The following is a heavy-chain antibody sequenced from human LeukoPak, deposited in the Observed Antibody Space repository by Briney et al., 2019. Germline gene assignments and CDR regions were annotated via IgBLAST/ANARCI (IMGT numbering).Heavy chain of an antibody. Sequence: SETLSLTCAVYGGSFSGYYWSWIRQPPGKGLEWIGEINHSGSTNYNPSLKSRVTISVDTSKNQFSLKLSSVTAADTAVYYCARVRSSGYYGRWAAYYFDYWGQGTLVTVPS. CDR1: GGSFSGYY. CDR2: INHSGST. V-gene: IGHV4-34*01. D-gene: IGHD3-22*01. J-gene: IGHJ4*02. CDR3: ARVRSSGYYGRWAAYYFDY.